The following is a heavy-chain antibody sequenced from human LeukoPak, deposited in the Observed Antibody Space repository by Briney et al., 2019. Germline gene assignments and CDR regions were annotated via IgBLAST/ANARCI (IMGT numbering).Heavy chain of an antibody. Sequence: PSETLSLTCTVSGGSISSSCWSWIRPPPGKGLEWIGYIYYSGSTNYNPSLKSRVTISVDTSKNQLSLKLSSVTAADTAVYYCARGVYIAAAQYGYWGQGTLVTVSS. CDR3: ARGVYIAAAQYGY. CDR1: GGSISSSC. J-gene: IGHJ4*02. V-gene: IGHV4-59*01. D-gene: IGHD6-13*01. CDR2: IYYSGST.